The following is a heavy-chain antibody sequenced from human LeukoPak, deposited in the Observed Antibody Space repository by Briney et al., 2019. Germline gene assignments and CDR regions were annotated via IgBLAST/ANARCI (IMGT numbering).Heavy chain of an antibody. CDR1: GGSFSGYY. V-gene: IGHV4-34*01. CDR3: ARDRAYYDFWSGYCAFDY. J-gene: IGHJ4*02. Sequence: PSETLSLTCAVYGGSFSGYYWSWIRQPPGKGLEWIGEINHSGSTNYNPSLKSRVTISVDTSKNQFSLKLSSVTAADTAVYYCARDRAYYDFWSGYCAFDYWGQGTLVTVSS. D-gene: IGHD3-3*01. CDR2: INHSGST.